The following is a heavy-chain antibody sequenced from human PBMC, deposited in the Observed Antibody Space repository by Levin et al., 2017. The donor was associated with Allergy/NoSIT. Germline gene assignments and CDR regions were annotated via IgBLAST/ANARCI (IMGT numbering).Heavy chain of an antibody. V-gene: IGHV4-59*01. J-gene: IGHJ2*01. CDR1: GGSISSYY. Sequence: SQTLSLTCTVSGGSISSYYWSWIRQPPGKGLEWIGYIYYSGSTNYNPSLKSRVTISVDTSKNQFSLKLSSVTAADTAVYYCARGGGVYGDNWYFDLWGRGTLVTVSS. CDR3: ARGGGVYGDNWYFDL. D-gene: IGHD4-17*01. CDR2: IYYSGST.